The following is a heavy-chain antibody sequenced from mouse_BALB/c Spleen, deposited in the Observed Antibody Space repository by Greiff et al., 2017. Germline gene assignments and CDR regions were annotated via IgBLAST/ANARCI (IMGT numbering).Heavy chain of an antibody. D-gene: IGHD1-1*01. CDR1: GYSITSGYY. V-gene: IGHV3-6*02. Sequence: EVQLQESGPGLVKPSQSLSLTCSVTGYSITSGYYWNWIRQFPGNKLEWMGYISYDGSNNYNPSLKNRISITRDTSKNQFFLKLNSVTTEDTATYYCARGLLRGDYAMDYWGQGTSVTVSS. CDR2: ISYDGSN. J-gene: IGHJ4*01. CDR3: ARGLLRGDYAMDY.